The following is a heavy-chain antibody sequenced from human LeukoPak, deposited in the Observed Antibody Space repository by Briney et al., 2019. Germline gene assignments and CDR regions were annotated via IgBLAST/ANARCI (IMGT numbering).Heavy chain of an antibody. CDR1: AYTFTGYY. J-gene: IGHJ3*02. CDR2: INPNSGGT. D-gene: IGHD1-26*01. Sequence: ASVKVSCKASAYTFTGYYMHCVRQVPGQGLEWMGGINPNSGGTNYAQKFQGRVTMTRDTSISTAYMELSRLRSDDTAVYYCARVTVGATIAFDIWGQGTMVTVSS. V-gene: IGHV1-2*02. CDR3: ARVTVGATIAFDI.